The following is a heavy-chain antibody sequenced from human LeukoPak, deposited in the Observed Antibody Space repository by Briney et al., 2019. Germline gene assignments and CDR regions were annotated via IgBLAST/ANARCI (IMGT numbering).Heavy chain of an antibody. D-gene: IGHD1-26*01. CDR3: AAGGIVGATDLDY. V-gene: IGHV1-58*02. CDR2: IVVGSGST. J-gene: IGHJ4*02. CDR1: GFTFTSSA. Sequence: GTSVKVSCKASGFTFTSSAMQWVRQARGQRLEWIGWIVVGSGSTNYAQKFQERVTITRDMSTSTAYMELSSLRSEDTAVYYCAAGGIVGATDLDYWGQGTLVTVSS.